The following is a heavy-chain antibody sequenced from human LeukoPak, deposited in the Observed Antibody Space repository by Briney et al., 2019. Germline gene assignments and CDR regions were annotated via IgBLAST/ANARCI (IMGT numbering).Heavy chain of an antibody. CDR3: AKDRQWLVLGPFDY. V-gene: IGHV3-23*01. CDR2: ISGSGGST. J-gene: IGHJ4*02. Sequence: QPGGSLRLSCAASGFTFSSYAMSWVRQAPGKGLEWASAISGSGGSTYYADSVKGRFTISRDNSKNTLYLQMNSLRAEDTAVYYCAKDRQWLVLGPFDYWGQGTLVTVSS. CDR1: GFTFSSYA. D-gene: IGHD6-19*01.